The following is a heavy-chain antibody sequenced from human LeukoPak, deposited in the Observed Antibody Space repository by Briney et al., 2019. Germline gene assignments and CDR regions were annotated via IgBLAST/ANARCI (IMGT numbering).Heavy chain of an antibody. V-gene: IGHV3-9*01. CDR2: ISWISGSI. Sequence: PGRSLRLSCAASGFTFDDYAMHWVRQAPGKGLEWVSGISWISGSIGYADSVKGRFTISRDNAKNSLYLQMNSLRAEDTALYYCAKGDSYGPTDPDYWGQGTLVTVSS. CDR1: GFTFDDYA. CDR3: AKGDSYGPTDPDY. J-gene: IGHJ4*02. D-gene: IGHD5-18*01.